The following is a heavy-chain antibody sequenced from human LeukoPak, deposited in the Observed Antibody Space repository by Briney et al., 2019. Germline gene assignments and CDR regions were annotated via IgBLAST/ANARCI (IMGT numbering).Heavy chain of an antibody. V-gene: IGHV3-23*01. Sequence: NTDYADSVKGRFTVSRDNSRNTLYLQINSPRAEDTAVYYCAKNGAYSGYDYIDYWGQGTLVTVSS. CDR3: AKNGAYSGYDYIDY. J-gene: IGHJ4*02. D-gene: IGHD5-12*01. CDR2: NT.